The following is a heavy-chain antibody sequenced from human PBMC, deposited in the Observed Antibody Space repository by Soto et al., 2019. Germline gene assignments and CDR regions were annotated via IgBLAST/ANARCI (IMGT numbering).Heavy chain of an antibody. Sequence: SETLSLTCTVSGDSISTYYGSWIRQPPGKGLEWIGYIYYSGTTNYNPSLKSRVTISVDTSKNQFSLKLTSVTAADTAVYYCGRLKSFDSYYFGYWGQGTRGTVAS. CDR1: GDSISTYY. D-gene: IGHD3-22*01. J-gene: IGHJ4*02. CDR2: IYYSGTT. V-gene: IGHV4-59*01. CDR3: GRLKSFDSYYFGY.